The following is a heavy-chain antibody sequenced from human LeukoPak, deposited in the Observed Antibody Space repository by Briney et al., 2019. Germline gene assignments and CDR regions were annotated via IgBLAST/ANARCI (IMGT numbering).Heavy chain of an antibody. V-gene: IGHV3-73*01. CDR3: TRPSSGSYSDWFDP. D-gene: IGHD1-26*01. CDR2: IRSKANSYAT. J-gene: IGHJ5*02. Sequence: GGSLTLSCAASGFTFSGSAMHWVRQASGKGLEWVGRIRSKANSYATAYAASVKGRFTISRDDSKNTAYLQMNSLKTEDTAVYHCTRPSSGSYSDWFDPWGQGTLVTVSS. CDR1: GFTFSGSA.